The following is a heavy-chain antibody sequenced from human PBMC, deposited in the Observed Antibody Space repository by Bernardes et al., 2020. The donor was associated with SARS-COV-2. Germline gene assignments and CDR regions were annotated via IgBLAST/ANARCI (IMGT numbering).Heavy chain of an antibody. CDR1: GGAMSGYY. CDR2: IYSSGST. CDR3: ARATIITFWYDP. D-gene: IGHD4-4*01. V-gene: IGHV4-4*07. Sequence: SETLSLTCTISGGAMSGYYWTWLRQSAEKGLEFIGRIYSSGSTNYSASLKGRVTMSLDMSNNQFSLRLHSVTAADTAVYYCARATIITFWYDPWGQGTLVHVSS. J-gene: IGHJ5*02.